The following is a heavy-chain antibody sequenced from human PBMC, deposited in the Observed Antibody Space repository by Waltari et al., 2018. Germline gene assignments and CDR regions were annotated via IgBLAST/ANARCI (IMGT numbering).Heavy chain of an antibody. CDR3: AKDAFGNTYLDF. CDR2: IWFDGSDK. V-gene: IGHV3-30*02. J-gene: IGHJ4*02. Sequence: QVNLVESGGGVVQPGGSLRLSCAPSGFPFRHFGMHWVRQAPGKGLEWVALIWFDGSDKFYADSVRGRFTISRDNSARTLYLDMDSLRLDDTAMYYCAKDAFGNTYLDFWGQGTLVTVSS. D-gene: IGHD2-2*02. CDR1: GFPFRHFG.